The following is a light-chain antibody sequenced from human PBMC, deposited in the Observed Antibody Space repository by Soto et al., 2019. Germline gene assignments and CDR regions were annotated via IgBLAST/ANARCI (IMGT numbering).Light chain of an antibody. CDR2: EVS. CDR1: SSDVGGYNY. CDR3: SSYTGSSTI. Sequence: QSVLTQPASVSGSPGQSITISCTGTSSDVGGYNYVSWYQQHPGTAPKLMIYEVSNRPSGVSNRFSGSKSDNTASLTISGLQAEEEDDYYCSSYTGSSTIFGTGTKVTVL. V-gene: IGLV2-14*01. J-gene: IGLJ1*01.